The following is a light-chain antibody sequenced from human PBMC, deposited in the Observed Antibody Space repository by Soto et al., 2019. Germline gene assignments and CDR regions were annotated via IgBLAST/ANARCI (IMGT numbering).Light chain of an antibody. J-gene: IGKJ1*01. Sequence: DIQMTQCPSTLSASVGDGVTITCRASQSISSWLAWYQQKPGKAPKLLIYDASSLESGVPSRFSGSGSGTEFTLTISSLQPDDFATYYCQQYNSYRTFGQGTKV. CDR1: QSISSW. CDR3: QQYNSYRT. V-gene: IGKV1-5*01. CDR2: DAS.